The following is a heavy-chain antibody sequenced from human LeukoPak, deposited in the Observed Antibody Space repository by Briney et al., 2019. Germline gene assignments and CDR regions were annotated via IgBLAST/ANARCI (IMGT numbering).Heavy chain of an antibody. V-gene: IGHV3-30*02. Sequence: GGSLRLSCAASGFTFSSYGMHWVRQAPGKGLEWVAFIRYDGSNKYYADSVKGRFTISRDNSKNTLYLQMNSLRAEDTAVYYCAKASGSYYRSFDYWGQGTLVTVSS. CDR3: AKASGSYYRSFDY. CDR1: GFTFSSYG. J-gene: IGHJ4*02. CDR2: IRYDGSNK. D-gene: IGHD1-26*01.